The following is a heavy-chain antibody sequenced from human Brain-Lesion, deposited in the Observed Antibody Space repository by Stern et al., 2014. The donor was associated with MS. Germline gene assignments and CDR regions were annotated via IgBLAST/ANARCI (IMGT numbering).Heavy chain of an antibody. CDR1: GGSISRSTYY. CDR2: LYYIGPT. CDR3: ARHDGWLPHY. D-gene: IGHD5-12*01. Sequence: QVQLQESGPGLVKPSETLSLTCSVSGGSISRSTYYWGWIRQPPGKGLEWLGSLYYIGPTYYNPSLKSRVTIDTSPHKFSLRLNSGTAADTAVYYCARHDGWLPHYWSQGTLVTVSS. V-gene: IGHV4-39*01. J-gene: IGHJ4*02.